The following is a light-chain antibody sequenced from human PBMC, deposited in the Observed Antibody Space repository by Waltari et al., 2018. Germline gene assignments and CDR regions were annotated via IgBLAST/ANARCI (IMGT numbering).Light chain of an antibody. CDR3: LRWYSGARWV. J-gene: IGLJ3*02. V-gene: IGLV7-46*01. Sequence: FTPRPRQVPRTLMYDRSNKHSGDPTRFSGSLLGGKAALTISGAQPEDEADYYCLRWYSGARWVCGGGTKLSVL. CDR2: DRS.